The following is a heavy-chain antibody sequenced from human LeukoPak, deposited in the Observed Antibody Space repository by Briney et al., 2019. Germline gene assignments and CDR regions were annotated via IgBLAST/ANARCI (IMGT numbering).Heavy chain of an antibody. J-gene: IGHJ6*03. V-gene: IGHV1-69*06. CDR2: IIPIFGTT. CDR3: ARPRFPYYRLSGADYQYMDV. D-gene: IGHD2/OR15-2a*01. Sequence: GASVKVSCKASGGTFSSYAINWVRQAPGQGLEWMGGIIPIFGTTNHAQKFQGRVRITADKSTSTAYMELSSLRSEDTAVYYCARPRFPYYRLSGADYQYMDVWGKGTTVTVSS. CDR1: GGTFSSYA.